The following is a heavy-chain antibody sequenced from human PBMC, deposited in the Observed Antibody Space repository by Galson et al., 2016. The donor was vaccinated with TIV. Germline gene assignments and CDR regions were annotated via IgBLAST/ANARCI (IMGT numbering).Heavy chain of an antibody. J-gene: IGHJ3*02. CDR1: GYTFTRYY. D-gene: IGHD6-13*01. Sequence: SVKVSCKASGYTFTRYYIHWVRQAPGQGLEWMGAMNPSGGGTSHAQNFQGRVTLTRDTSTTTVYMELSTLRSEDTAVYYCASGNASRWTFDIWGQGTMVTVSS. CDR2: MNPSGGGT. V-gene: IGHV1-46*01. CDR3: ASGNASRWTFDI.